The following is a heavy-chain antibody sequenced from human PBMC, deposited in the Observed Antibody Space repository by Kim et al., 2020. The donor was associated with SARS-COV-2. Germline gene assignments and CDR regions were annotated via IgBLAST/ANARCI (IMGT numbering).Heavy chain of an antibody. D-gene: IGHD6-25*01. CDR3: VGENSGGWRFDY. Sequence: SHPSPECRVTISSDTSKNQFSLKLNSVTAADTAVYYCVGENSGGWRFDYWGPGTLVSVSS. V-gene: IGHV4-61*02. J-gene: IGHJ4*02.